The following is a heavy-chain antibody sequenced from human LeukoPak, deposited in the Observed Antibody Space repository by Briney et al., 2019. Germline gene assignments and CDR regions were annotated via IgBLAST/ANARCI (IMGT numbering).Heavy chain of an antibody. D-gene: IGHD6-6*01. CDR3: VIGGDSSSSSIDY. Sequence: PSETLSLTRTVSGGSISSSSYYWGWIRQPPGKGLEWIGSIYYSGSTYYNPSLKSRVTISVDTSKNQFSLKLSSVTAADTAVYYCVIGGDSSSSSIDYWGQGTLVTVSS. CDR1: GGSISSSSYY. J-gene: IGHJ4*02. V-gene: IGHV4-39*01. CDR2: IYYSGST.